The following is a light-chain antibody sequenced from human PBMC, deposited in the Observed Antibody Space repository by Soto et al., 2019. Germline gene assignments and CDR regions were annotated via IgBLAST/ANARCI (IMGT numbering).Light chain of an antibody. V-gene: IGKV4-1*01. CDR1: QSVLFSSNNKNY. CDR2: WAS. Sequence: DIVMTQSPDSLAVSLGERATINCKSSQSVLFSSNNKNYLAWYQQKPGQPPNLLIYWASTRESGVPDRFSGSGSGTDFTLTISSLHAEDVAVYYCQQHYSTPLTFGGGTKVEIK. CDR3: QQHYSTPLT. J-gene: IGKJ4*01.